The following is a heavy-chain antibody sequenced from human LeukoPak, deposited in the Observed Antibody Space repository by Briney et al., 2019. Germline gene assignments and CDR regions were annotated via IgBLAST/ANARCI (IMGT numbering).Heavy chain of an antibody. V-gene: IGHV1-3*01. Sequence: ASVKVSCKASGYTFTTYAMHWVRQAPGQRLEWMGRITGDDGSTRYSQKFQGRITITRDTSATTSYLEVSSLRSEDTAVYYCARDVMGTNDYWGQGTLVTVSS. J-gene: IGHJ4*02. CDR2: ITGDDGST. CDR3: ARDVMGTNDY. CDR1: GYTFTTYA. D-gene: IGHD1-7*01.